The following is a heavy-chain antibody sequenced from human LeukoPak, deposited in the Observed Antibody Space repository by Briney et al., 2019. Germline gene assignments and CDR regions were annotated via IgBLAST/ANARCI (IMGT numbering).Heavy chain of an antibody. V-gene: IGHV3-64*01. CDR1: GFTFSNAW. J-gene: IGHJ4*02. D-gene: IGHD4-23*01. CDR2: ISSYGDNT. CDR3: ARATNSYGGNSDY. Sequence: PGGSLRLSCAASGFTFSNAWMSWVRQAPGKGLEYVSAISSYGDNTYYANSVKDRFTISRDNSKNTLYLQMGSLRADDMAVYYCARATNSYGGNSDYWGQGTLVTVSS.